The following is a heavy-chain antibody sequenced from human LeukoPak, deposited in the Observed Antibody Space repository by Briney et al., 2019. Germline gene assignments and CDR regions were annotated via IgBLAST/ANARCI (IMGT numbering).Heavy chain of an antibody. Sequence: PSETLSLTCAVYGGSFSDYYWSWIRQPPGKGLEWIGEINHSGSTNYNPSLKSRVTISVDTSKNQFSLRLSSVTAADTAPYYCARDHYYDGRGRFDPWGQGTLVTVSS. CDR2: INHSGST. CDR1: GGSFSDYY. D-gene: IGHD3-16*01. CDR3: ARDHYYDGRGRFDP. V-gene: IGHV4-34*01. J-gene: IGHJ5*02.